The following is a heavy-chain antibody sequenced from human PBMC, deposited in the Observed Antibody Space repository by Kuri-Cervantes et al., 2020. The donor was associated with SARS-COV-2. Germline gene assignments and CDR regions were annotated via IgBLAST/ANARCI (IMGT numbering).Heavy chain of an antibody. D-gene: IGHD6-6*01. CDR1: GFTFSSYS. Sequence: GGSLRLSCAASGFTFSSYSMNWVRQAPGKGLEWVSSISSSSSYIYYADSVKGRFTISRDNAKNSLYLQMNSLRGDDTAVYYCTRGSIAGRRGIFDFWGQGTVVTVSS. CDR2: ISSSSSYI. V-gene: IGHV3-21*04. CDR3: TRGSIAGRRGIFDF. J-gene: IGHJ4*02.